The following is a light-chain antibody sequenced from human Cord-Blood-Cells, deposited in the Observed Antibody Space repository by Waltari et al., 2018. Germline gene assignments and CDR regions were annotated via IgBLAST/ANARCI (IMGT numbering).Light chain of an antibody. CDR1: QSVLYSSNNKNF. Sequence: DIVMTQSPYSLAVSLGERATINCKSRQSVLYSSNNKNFLAWYQQKPGQPPKLLIYWASTRESGVPDRFSGSGSGTDFTLTISSLQAEDVAVYYCQQYYSTPFTFGPGTKVDIK. CDR3: QQYYSTPFT. CDR2: WAS. J-gene: IGKJ3*01. V-gene: IGKV4-1*01.